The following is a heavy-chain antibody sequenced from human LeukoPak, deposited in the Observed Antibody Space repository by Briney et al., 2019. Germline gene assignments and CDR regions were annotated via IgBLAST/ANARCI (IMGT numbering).Heavy chain of an antibody. CDR3: AKTDCTSSSCYTIDS. D-gene: IGHD2-2*02. CDR1: GFTVSSNY. CDR2: IYSGGST. Sequence: GGSLRLSCAASGFTVSSNYMSWVRQAPRKGLEWVSVIYSGGSTYYADSVKGRFTISRDNSKNTLYLQMNSLRVEDTAVYYCAKTDCTSSSCYTIDSWGQGTLVTVSS. J-gene: IGHJ4*02. V-gene: IGHV3-53*01.